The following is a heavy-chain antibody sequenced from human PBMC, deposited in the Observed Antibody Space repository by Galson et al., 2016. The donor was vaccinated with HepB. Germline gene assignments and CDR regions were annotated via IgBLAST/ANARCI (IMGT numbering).Heavy chain of an antibody. V-gene: IGHV4-34*01. CDR2: IRRSGST. CDR1: GESFSGYY. CDR3: ARGGGLGTRGGFDY. J-gene: IGHJ4*02. D-gene: IGHD1-1*01. Sequence: ETLSLTCAVYGESFSGYYWSWIRQPPGKGLEWIGEIRRSGSTNYSPSLKSRVTMSVDTSKNQFSLKLSSVTAADTAVYYCARGGGLGTRGGFDYWGQGTLVTVS.